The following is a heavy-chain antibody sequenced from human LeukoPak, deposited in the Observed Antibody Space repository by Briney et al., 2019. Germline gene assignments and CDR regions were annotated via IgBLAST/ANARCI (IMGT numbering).Heavy chain of an antibody. D-gene: IGHD4-17*01. CDR2: IIPILGIA. Sequence: GASVKVSCKASGGTFSSYAISWVRQAPGQGLEWMGRIIPILGIANYAQKFQGRVTITADKSTSTAYMELSSLRSEDTAVYYCARAVGYGVYLLFDPWGQGTLVTVSS. J-gene: IGHJ5*02. V-gene: IGHV1-69*04. CDR1: GGTFSSYA. CDR3: ARAVGYGVYLLFDP.